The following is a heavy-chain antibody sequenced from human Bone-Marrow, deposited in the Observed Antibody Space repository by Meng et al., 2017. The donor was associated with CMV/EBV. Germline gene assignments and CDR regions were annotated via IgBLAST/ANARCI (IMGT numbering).Heavy chain of an antibody. CDR3: ARGGLYINGPPDAYDL. Sequence: GESLKISCAASGFTFSSYSMSWVRQAPGKGLEWVSYINVYGSSMYYTDSVKGRFTISRDNAKSSLCLQMSSLRVEDTAVYYCARGGLYINGPPDAYDLWGQGTMVTV. CDR2: INVYGSSM. V-gene: IGHV3-48*04. CDR1: GFTFSSYS. J-gene: IGHJ3*01. D-gene: IGHD2-8*01.